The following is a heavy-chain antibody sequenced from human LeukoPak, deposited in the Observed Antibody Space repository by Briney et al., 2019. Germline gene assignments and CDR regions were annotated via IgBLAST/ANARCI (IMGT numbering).Heavy chain of an antibody. V-gene: IGHV1-2*02. CDR3: ARDPRGSYYSDY. D-gene: IGHD3-10*01. CDR2: INPNSGAT. CDR1: GYTFTGYY. Sequence: ASVKVSCKASGYTFTGYYLHWVRQAHGQGLEWMGSINPNSGATNYAQRFQGRVTMTRDTSITTAYMELSRLRFDDTAVYYCARDPRGSYYSDYWGQGSLVTVSS. J-gene: IGHJ4*02.